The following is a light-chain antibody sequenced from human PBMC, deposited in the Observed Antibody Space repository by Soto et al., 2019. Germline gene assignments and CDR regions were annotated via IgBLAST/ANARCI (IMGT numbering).Light chain of an antibody. Sequence: QAVVTQPPSVSGAPGQRVTISCTGSRSNIGTGYDVHWYQQLPGTAPKLLIYGNTNRPSGVPDRFSGSKSGTSASLAITGLQAEDEADYYCQSYDSSLSGVVFGGGTKLTVL. J-gene: IGLJ2*01. V-gene: IGLV1-40*01. CDR2: GNT. CDR1: RSNIGTGYD. CDR3: QSYDSSLSGVV.